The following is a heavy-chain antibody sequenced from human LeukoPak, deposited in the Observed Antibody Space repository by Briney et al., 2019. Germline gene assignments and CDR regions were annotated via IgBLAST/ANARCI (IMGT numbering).Heavy chain of an antibody. CDR2: ISAYNGNT. CDR1: GYTFTSYG. V-gene: IGHV1-18*01. D-gene: IGHD3-16*02. Sequence: ASVKVSCKASGYTFTSYGISWVRQAPGQGLEWMGWISAYNGNTNYAQKFQGRVTMTTDTSTSTAYMELRSLRSDDTAVYYCARGGDYDYVWGSYREYYFDYWGQGTLVTVSS. CDR3: ARGGDYDYVWGSYREYYFDY. J-gene: IGHJ4*02.